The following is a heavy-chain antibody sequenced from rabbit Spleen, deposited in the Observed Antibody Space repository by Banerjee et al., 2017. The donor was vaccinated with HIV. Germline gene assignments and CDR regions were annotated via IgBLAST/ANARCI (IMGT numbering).Heavy chain of an antibody. Sequence: QEQLVESGGGLVKPEGSLTLSCTASGFSFSSSYWMSWVRQAPGKGLEWIGCIDTGSTSSTYYATWAKDRFTISKTSSTTVTLQMTSLTAADTATYFCARGEYFTVGFSAYSIYLDLWGQGTLVTVS. CDR3: ARGEYFTVGFSAYSIYLDL. CDR1: GFSFSSSYW. V-gene: IGHV1S45*01. J-gene: IGHJ4*01. D-gene: IGHD1-1*01. CDR2: IDTGSTSST.